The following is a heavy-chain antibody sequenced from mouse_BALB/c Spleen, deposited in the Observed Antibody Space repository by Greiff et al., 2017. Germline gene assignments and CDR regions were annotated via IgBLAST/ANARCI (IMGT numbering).Heavy chain of an antibody. Sequence: VQLVESGPGLVAPSQSLSITCTVSGFSLTGYGVNWVRQPPGKGLEWLGMIWGDGSTDYNSALKPRLSISKDNSKSQVFLKMNSLQTDDTARYYCAGELYAMDYWGQGTSVTGSS. CDR2: IWGDGST. CDR1: GFSLTGYG. CDR3: AGELYAMDY. J-gene: IGHJ4*01. V-gene: IGHV2-6-7*01.